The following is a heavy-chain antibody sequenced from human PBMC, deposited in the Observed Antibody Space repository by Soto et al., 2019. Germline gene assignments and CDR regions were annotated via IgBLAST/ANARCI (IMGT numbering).Heavy chain of an antibody. D-gene: IGHD2-15*01. V-gene: IGHV3-23*01. CDR3: AKEVVVVVAATAEDWFDN. J-gene: IGHJ5*02. CDR2: ISGSGGST. CDR1: GFTFSSYA. Sequence: GGSLRRSCSASGFTFSSYAMSWVRQAPGKGLEWVSAISGSGGSTYYADSVKGRFTISRDNSKNTLYLQMNSLRAEDTSVYYCAKEVVVVVAATAEDWFDNWGRGALVTVSS.